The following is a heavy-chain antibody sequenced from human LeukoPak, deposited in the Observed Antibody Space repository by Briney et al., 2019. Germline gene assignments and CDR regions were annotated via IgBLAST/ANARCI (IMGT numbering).Heavy chain of an antibody. CDR3: AREREGYGDYDY. V-gene: IGHV1-18*01. Sequence: ASVKVSCKASGYTFTSYDISWVRQAPGQGLEWMGWISAYNGNTNYAQKLQGRVTMTTDTSTSTAYMELRSLRSDDTAVYYCAREREGYGDYDYWGQGTLVTVSS. CDR2: ISAYNGNT. D-gene: IGHD4-17*01. J-gene: IGHJ4*02. CDR1: GYTFTSYD.